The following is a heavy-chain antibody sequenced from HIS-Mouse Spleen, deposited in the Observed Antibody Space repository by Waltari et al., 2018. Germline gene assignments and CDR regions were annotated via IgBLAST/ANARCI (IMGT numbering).Heavy chain of an antibody. CDR1: GGSISSSSYY. D-gene: IGHD6-13*01. J-gene: IGHJ2*01. CDR2: IYYSGGT. Sequence: QLQLQESGPGLVKPSETLSLTCTVSGGSISSSSYYWGWIRQPPGKGLEWSGSIYYSGGTSSNPSLKSRVTISVDTSKNQFSLKLSSVTAADTAVYYCAREIPYSSSWYDWYFDLWGRGTLVTVSS. V-gene: IGHV4-39*07. CDR3: AREIPYSSSWYDWYFDL.